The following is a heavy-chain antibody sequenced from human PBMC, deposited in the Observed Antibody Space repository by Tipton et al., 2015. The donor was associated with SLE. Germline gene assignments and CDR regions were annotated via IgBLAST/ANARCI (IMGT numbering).Heavy chain of an antibody. J-gene: IGHJ3*02. V-gene: IGHV3-9*01. CDR1: GFTFDDYA. CDR2: ISWNSGSI. D-gene: IGHD3-10*01. CDR3: AKGGDGGAFDI. Sequence: SLRLSCAASGFTFDDYAMHWVRQAPGKGLEWVSGISWNSGSIGYADSVKGRFTISRDNAKNSLYLHMNSLRAEDTALYYCAKGGDGGAFDIWGQGTMVTVSS.